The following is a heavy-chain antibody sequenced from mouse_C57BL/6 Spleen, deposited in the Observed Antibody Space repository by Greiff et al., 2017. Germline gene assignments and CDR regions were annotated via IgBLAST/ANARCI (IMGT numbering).Heavy chain of an antibody. D-gene: IGHD3-2*02. J-gene: IGHJ3*01. V-gene: IGHV5-4*01. CDR2: ISDGGSYT. CDR3: ARDGDPNSSGYWFAY. Sequence: EVKVVESGGGLVKPGGSLKLSCAASGFTFSSYAMSWVRQTPEKRLEWVATISDGGSYTYYPDNVKGRFTISRDNAKNNLYLQMSHLKSEDTAMYYCARDGDPNSSGYWFAYWGQGTLVTVSA. CDR1: GFTFSSYA.